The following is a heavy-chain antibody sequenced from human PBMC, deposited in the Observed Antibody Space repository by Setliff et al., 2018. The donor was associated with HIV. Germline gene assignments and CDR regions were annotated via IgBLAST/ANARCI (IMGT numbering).Heavy chain of an antibody. CDR3: ARRDGRSMNAFEI. CDR1: DYTFTTYW. D-gene: IGHD6-13*01. V-gene: IGHV5-51*01. Sequence: HGESLKISCKAVDYTFTTYWIGWVRQMPGEGLEWMGIIYPEDSNIKYNPSFQNQVTISADKSISTAYLQVHNLKASDTATYYCARRDGRSMNAFEIWGPGTMVT. CDR2: IYPEDSNI. J-gene: IGHJ3*02.